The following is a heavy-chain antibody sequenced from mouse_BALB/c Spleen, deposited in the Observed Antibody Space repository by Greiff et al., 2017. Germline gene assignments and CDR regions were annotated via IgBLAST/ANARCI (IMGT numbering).Heavy chain of an antibody. J-gene: IGHJ2*01. Sequence: EVMLVESGPGLVKPSQSLSLTCTVTGYSITSDYAWNWIRQFPGNKLEWMGYISYSGSTSYNPSLKSRISITRDTSKNQFFLQLNSVTTEDTATYYCAVGQYGNFDYWGQGTTLTVSS. CDR2: ISYSGST. V-gene: IGHV3-2*02. D-gene: IGHD2-10*02. CDR3: AVGQYGNFDY. CDR1: GYSITSDYA.